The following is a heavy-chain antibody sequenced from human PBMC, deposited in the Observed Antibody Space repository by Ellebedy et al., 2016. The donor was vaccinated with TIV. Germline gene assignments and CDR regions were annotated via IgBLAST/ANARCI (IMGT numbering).Heavy chain of an antibody. J-gene: IGHJ4*02. CDR3: ARESRSMGQYFDWSPDY. CDR2: IYSGGST. V-gene: IGHV3-66*01. D-gene: IGHD3-9*01. CDR1: GFTVSSNY. Sequence: GESLKISCAASGFTVSSNYMSWVRQAPGKGLEWVSDIYSGGSTYYADSVKGRFTISRDNAKNSLYLQMNSLRDEDTAVYYCARESRSMGQYFDWSPDYWGQGTLVTVSS.